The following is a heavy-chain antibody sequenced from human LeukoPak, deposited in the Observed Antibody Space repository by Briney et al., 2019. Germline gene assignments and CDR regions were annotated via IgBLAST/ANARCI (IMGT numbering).Heavy chain of an antibody. V-gene: IGHV1-2*04. J-gene: IGHJ4*02. Sequence: ASVKVSCKASGYTFTSYDINWVRQATGQGLEWMGWMNPNSGGTNYAQKFQGWVTMTRDTSISTAYMELSRLRSDDTAVYYCARDSGGPPDAFGEANYFDYWGQGTLVTVSS. D-gene: IGHD3-10*01. CDR1: GYTFTSYD. CDR3: ARDSGGPPDAFGEANYFDY. CDR2: MNPNSGGT.